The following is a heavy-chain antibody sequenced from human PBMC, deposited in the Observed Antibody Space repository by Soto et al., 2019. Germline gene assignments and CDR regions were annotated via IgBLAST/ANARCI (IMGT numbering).Heavy chain of an antibody. J-gene: IGHJ3*02. CDR2: INSDGSST. V-gene: IGHV3-74*01. D-gene: IGHD6-19*01. CDR1: GFTFSSYW. CDR3: AITESGWYSEGAFDI. Sequence: VGSLRLSCAASGFTFSSYWMHWVRQAPGKGLVWVSRINSDGSSTSYADSVKGRFTISRDNAKNTLYLQMNSLRAEDTAVYYCAITESGWYSEGAFDIWGQGTMVTVSS.